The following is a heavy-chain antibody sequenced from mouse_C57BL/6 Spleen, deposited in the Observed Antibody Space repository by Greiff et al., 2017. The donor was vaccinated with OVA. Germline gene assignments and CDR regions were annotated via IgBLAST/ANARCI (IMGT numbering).Heavy chain of an antibody. J-gene: IGHJ3*01. CDR2: INPSHGGT. Sequence: VQLQQPGTELVKPGASVKLSCKASGYTFTSYWMHWVKQRPGPGLEWIGNINPSHGGTNYNEKVKSKATLTVDKSYSTAYMHVSSLTSEDSAVYYCARGDYGSSWGFAYWGQGTLVTVSA. CDR3: ARGDYGSSWGFAY. D-gene: IGHD1-1*01. V-gene: IGHV1-53*01. CDR1: GYTFTSYW.